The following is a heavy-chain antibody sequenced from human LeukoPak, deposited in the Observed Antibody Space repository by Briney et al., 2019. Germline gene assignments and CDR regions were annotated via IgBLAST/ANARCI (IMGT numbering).Heavy chain of an antibody. J-gene: IGHJ2*01. CDR2: VDPEDGGT. V-gene: IGHV1-24*01. D-gene: IGHD6-19*01. CDR1: GYTLTELS. CDR3: ATEYGRSLGFAVAGPPGWYFDL. Sequence: ASVKVSCKVSGYTLTELSMHWGRQAPGTELEWMGGVDPEDGGTIYAQTFHGRVTMTEDTSTDTAHMELSSLRSEDTAVYYCATEYGRSLGFAVAGPPGWYFDLWGRGTLVTVSS.